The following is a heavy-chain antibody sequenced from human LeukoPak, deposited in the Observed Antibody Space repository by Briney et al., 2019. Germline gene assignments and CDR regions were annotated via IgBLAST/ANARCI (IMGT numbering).Heavy chain of an antibody. CDR3: ARSFGYGVDGFDI. D-gene: IGHD5-18*01. CDR1: GFTFSSYA. J-gene: IGHJ3*02. Sequence: GGSLRLSCAASGFTFSSYAMSWVRQAPGKGLEWASAISGSGDSTYYADSVKGRFTISRDNSKNTLYLKMNSLRAEDTAVYYCARSFGYGVDGFDIWGQGTTVTVSS. V-gene: IGHV3-23*01. CDR2: ISGSGDST.